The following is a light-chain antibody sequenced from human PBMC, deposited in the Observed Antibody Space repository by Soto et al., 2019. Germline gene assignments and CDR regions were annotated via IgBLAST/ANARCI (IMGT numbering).Light chain of an antibody. CDR3: QQSDTTPFT. V-gene: IGKV1-39*01. CDR1: QSVTTY. CDR2: GAS. J-gene: IGKJ4*01. Sequence: DIQMTQSPSSLSASVGDRVTITCRASQSVTTYLNWYQQRSGQAPKLLIYGASSLQSGVPSRFAGSGSGTEFTLTISSLQPEDFATYYCQQSDTTPFTFGGGTKV.